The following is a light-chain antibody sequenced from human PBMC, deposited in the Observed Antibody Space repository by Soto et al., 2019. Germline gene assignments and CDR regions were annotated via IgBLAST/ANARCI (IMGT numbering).Light chain of an antibody. CDR1: HSVSIH. Sequence: EIVMTQSPATLSLSPGEIATLSCRASHSVSIHLSWYQQKPDQAPSLLIYGISTRATDIPARFSRSGSGTEFTITISSLQSEDFEVYYCQQYNNWPLTFGGGTKVEIK. CDR2: GIS. J-gene: IGKJ4*01. V-gene: IGKV3-15*01. CDR3: QQYNNWPLT.